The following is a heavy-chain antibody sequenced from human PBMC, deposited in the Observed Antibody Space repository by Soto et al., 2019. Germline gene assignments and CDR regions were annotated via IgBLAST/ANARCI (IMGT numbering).Heavy chain of an antibody. J-gene: IGHJ6*02. CDR3: ARDGRVAAAVFYYYYGMDV. CDR1: GDSVSSNSAA. Sequence: HSQTLSLTCAISGDSVSSNSAAWNWIRQSPSRGLEWLGRTYYRSKWYNDYAVSVKSRITINPDTSKNQFSLQLNSVTPEDTAVYYCARDGRVAAAVFYYYYGMDVWGQGTTVTVSS. D-gene: IGHD6-13*01. CDR2: TYYRSKWYN. V-gene: IGHV6-1*01.